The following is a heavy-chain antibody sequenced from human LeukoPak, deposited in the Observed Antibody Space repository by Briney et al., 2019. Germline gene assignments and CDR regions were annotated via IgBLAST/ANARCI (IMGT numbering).Heavy chain of an antibody. CDR2: IYYSGST. D-gene: IGHD1-26*01. Sequence: SETLSLTCTVSGGSISSYYWSWIRQPPGKGLEWIGYIYYSGSTNYNPSLKSRVTISVDTSKNQFSLKLSSVTAADTAVYYCARLDKYSGSSGPDRYFDLWGRGTLVTVSS. CDR3: ARLDKYSGSSGPDRYFDL. V-gene: IGHV4-59*08. J-gene: IGHJ2*01. CDR1: GGSISSYY.